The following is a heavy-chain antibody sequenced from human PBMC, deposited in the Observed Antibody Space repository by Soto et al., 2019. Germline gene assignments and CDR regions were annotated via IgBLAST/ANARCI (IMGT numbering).Heavy chain of an antibody. CDR3: AKDSLLWFRSPSDAFDI. Sequence: GGSLRLSCAASGFTFSSYAMSWVRQAPGKGLEWVSAISGSGGSTYYADSVKGRFTISRDNSKNTLYLQMNSLRAEDTAVYYCAKDSLLWFRSPSDAFDIWGQGTMVTVSS. J-gene: IGHJ3*02. CDR2: ISGSGGST. D-gene: IGHD3-10*01. CDR1: GFTFSSYA. V-gene: IGHV3-23*01.